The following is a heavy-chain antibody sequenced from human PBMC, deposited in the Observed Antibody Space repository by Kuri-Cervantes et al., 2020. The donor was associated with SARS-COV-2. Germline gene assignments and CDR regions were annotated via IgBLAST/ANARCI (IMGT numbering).Heavy chain of an antibody. CDR2: IGPSGTTK. CDR1: GFIFSDYY. Sequence: GESLKISCTASGFIFSDYYMTWIRQAPGKGLEWVSNIGPSGTTKYYADSVKGRFTISRDNAKNSLYLQMNSLKTEDTAVYYCTRGEDDFWSGYYAGPDYWGQGTLVTVSS. V-gene: IGHV3-11*01. J-gene: IGHJ4*02. D-gene: IGHD3-3*01. CDR3: TRGEDDFWSGYYAGPDY.